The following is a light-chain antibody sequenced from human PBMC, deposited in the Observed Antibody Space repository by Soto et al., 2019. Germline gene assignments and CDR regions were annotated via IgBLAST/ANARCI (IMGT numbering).Light chain of an antibody. V-gene: IGKV3-20*01. Sequence: EIVLTQSPGTLSLSPGERATLSCRASQSVSSSYLAWYQQKPGQAPRLLIYGASSRATGIPDRFSGSGSGTDFTLTISRLEPEDFAVYYCQQYRSSIPYTFGQGTKLEIK. J-gene: IGKJ2*01. CDR1: QSVSSSY. CDR2: GAS. CDR3: QQYRSSIPYT.